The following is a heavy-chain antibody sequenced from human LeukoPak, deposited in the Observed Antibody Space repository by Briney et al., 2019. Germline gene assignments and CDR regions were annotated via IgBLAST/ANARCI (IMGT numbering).Heavy chain of an antibody. CDR2: ISTSSSSK. CDR3: ARGDDSGYYDYFDY. D-gene: IGHD3-22*01. CDR1: GFTFSSYR. V-gene: IGHV3-21*01. J-gene: IGHJ4*02. Sequence: GGSLRLSCAVSGFTFSSYRMSWVRQAPGKGLEWVSSISTSSSSKYYADSVKGRFTISRDNAKNSLDLQMNSLRAEDTAVYYCARGDDSGYYDYFDYWGQGALVTVSS.